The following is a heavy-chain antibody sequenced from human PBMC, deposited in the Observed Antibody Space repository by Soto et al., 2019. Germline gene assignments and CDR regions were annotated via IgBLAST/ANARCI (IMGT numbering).Heavy chain of an antibody. D-gene: IGHD3-22*01. CDR3: TTDSYITSIIVRFDY. J-gene: IGHJ4*01. Sequence: EVHLVESGGGLVKPGGSLRLSCAASGFTFSNAWINWVRQTPGKGLEWVGRVKSKTDGGTTDFAAPVKGRFAISRDDSKNMVYLEMNILKTEDTAIYYCTTDSYITSIIVRFDYWGHGTLVTVSS. V-gene: IGHV3-15*07. CDR2: VKSKTDGGTT. CDR1: GFTFSNAW.